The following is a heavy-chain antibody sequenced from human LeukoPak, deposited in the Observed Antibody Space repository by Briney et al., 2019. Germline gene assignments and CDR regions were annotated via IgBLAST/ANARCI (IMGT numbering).Heavy chain of an antibody. CDR3: ARTEYYYDRSGYCFDY. J-gene: IGHJ4*02. V-gene: IGHV4-31*03. CDR2: IYNSGST. D-gene: IGHD3-22*01. Sequence: SPSQTLSLTCTVSGDSISSGRYYWSWIRQHPGKGLEWIGYIYNSGSTYYNASLRSRITISADTSKNQFSLKLNSVTAADTAIYYCARTEYYYDRSGYCFDYWGQGTLVTVSS. CDR1: GDSISSGRYY.